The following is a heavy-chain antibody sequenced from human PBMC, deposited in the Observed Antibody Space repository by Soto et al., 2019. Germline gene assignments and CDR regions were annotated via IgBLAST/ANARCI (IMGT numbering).Heavy chain of an antibody. CDR3: ARRGYSSGWYFDY. Sequence: WETLSLTCTVSGGSISSSSYYWGWIRQPPGKGLEWIGSIYYSGSTYYNPSLKSRVTISVDTSKNQFSLKLSSVTAADTAVHYCARRGYSSGWYFDYWGQGTLVTVSS. V-gene: IGHV4-39*01. CDR2: IYYSGST. D-gene: IGHD6-19*01. CDR1: GGSISSSSYY. J-gene: IGHJ4*02.